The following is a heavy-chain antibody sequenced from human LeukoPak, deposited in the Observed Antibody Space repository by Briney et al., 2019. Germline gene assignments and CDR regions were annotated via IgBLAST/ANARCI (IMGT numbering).Heavy chain of an antibody. D-gene: IGHD6-19*01. J-gene: IGHJ4*02. CDR1: GFTFSSYA. CDR2: ISGSGGGT. CDR3: AKTGITQYSSGLGIDY. V-gene: IGHV3-23*01. Sequence: PGGSLRLSCAASGFTFSSYAMSWVRQAPGKGLEWVSAISGSGGGTYYADSVKGRFTISRDNSKNTLYLQMNSLRAEDTAVYYCAKTGITQYSSGLGIDYWGQGTLVTVSS.